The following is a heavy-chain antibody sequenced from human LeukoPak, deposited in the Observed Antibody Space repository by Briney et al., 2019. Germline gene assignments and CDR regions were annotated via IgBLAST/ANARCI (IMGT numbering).Heavy chain of an antibody. V-gene: IGHV1-8*03. J-gene: IGHJ6*03. D-gene: IGHD5-12*01. CDR2: MNPNSGNT. CDR1: GYTFTSYD. Sequence: GASVKVSCKASGYTFTSYDINWVRQATGQGLEWMGWMNPNSGNTGYAQKFQGRVTITRNTSISTAYMELSSLRSEDTAVYYCARGVDIVATIRLYYYYYMDVWGKGTTVTVSS. CDR3: ARGVDIVATIRLYYYYYMDV.